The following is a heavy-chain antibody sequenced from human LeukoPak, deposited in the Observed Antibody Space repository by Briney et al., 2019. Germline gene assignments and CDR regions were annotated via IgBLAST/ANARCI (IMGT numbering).Heavy chain of an antibody. CDR1: GFTFGTYS. J-gene: IGHJ6*02. Sequence: NPGGSLRLSCAASGFTFGTYSMNWVRQAPGKGLEWGSAISSGSSYIYYADSVKGRFTISRDNAKNSLYLQMNGLRAEDTAVHYCARELVPAAPVYYGMDVWGQGTTVTVSS. CDR3: ARELVPAAPVYYGMDV. D-gene: IGHD2-2*01. V-gene: IGHV3-21*01. CDR2: ISSGSSYI.